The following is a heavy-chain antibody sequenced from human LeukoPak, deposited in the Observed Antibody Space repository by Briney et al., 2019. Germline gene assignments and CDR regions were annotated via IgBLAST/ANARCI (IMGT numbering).Heavy chain of an antibody. V-gene: IGHV1-18*01. CDR1: GYTFTSYG. J-gene: IGHJ4*02. D-gene: IGHD4-11*01. Sequence: ASVKVSCKASGYTFTSYGISWVRQAPGQGLEWMGWISAYNGNTNYAQKLQGRVTMTTDTSTSTAYMELRSLRSDDTAVYYCARDQSLYSNYVVDYWGQGTLVTVSS. CDR2: ISAYNGNT. CDR3: ARDQSLYSNYVVDY.